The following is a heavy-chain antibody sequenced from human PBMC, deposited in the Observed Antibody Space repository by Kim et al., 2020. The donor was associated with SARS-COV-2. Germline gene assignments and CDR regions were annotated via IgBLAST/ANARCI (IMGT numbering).Heavy chain of an antibody. CDR3: AGRYFDWLSWDYYYGMDV. V-gene: IGHV4-34*01. D-gene: IGHD3-9*01. J-gene: IGHJ6*02. Sequence: KSRVTISVDTSKNQFSLKLSSVTAADTAVYYCAGRYFDWLSWDYYYGMDVWGQGTTVTVSS.